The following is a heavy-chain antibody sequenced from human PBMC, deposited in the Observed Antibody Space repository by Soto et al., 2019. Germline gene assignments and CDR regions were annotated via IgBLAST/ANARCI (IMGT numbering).Heavy chain of an antibody. CDR3: VRDRDLYRDMFHADL. CDR1: GFTISECS. CDR2: ITIRTGNV. D-gene: IGHD3-10*02. J-gene: IGHJ4*01. Sequence: PGGSLRLSCEASGFTISECSMNWVRQAPGKGLEWLAYITIRTGNVLYADYVRGRYTNSADNAENSMKLQMNSLRDEVSVLYFCVRDRDLYRDMFHADLWGQGTLVTVSS. V-gene: IGHV3-48*02.